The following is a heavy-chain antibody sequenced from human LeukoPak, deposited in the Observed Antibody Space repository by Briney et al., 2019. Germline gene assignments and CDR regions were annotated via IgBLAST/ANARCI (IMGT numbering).Heavy chain of an antibody. CDR1: GFTFSNYW. CDR2: IKADGSER. Sequence: PGGSMRLSCATSGFTFSNYWMTWFRQAPGKGMEWVANIKADGSERYYVDSVKGRFTISRDNAKNALYLQMSSLRAEDTAVYFCARGVTSYYDSSAYYWGQGTLVTVSS. CDR3: ARGVTSYYDSSAYY. V-gene: IGHV3-7*04. J-gene: IGHJ4*02. D-gene: IGHD3-22*01.